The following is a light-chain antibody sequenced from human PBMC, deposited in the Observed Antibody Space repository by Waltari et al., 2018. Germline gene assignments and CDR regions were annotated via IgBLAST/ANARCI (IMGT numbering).Light chain of an antibody. CDR2: DVR. CDR3: CSYAGSRWV. J-gene: IGLJ3*02. Sequence: QSTLTQPRPVSGYPRQTVHCPSTGSICAVGVYKSVSWYQPHPGKAPKRMIFDVRKRPSGVPDRCSGSKSGSTASLTISGLQAEDEADYYCCSYAGSRWVFGGGNKLTVL. CDR1: ICAVGVYKS. V-gene: IGLV2-11*01.